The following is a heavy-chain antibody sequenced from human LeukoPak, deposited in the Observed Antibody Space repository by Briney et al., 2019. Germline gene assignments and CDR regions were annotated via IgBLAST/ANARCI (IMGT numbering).Heavy chain of an antibody. D-gene: IGHD6-13*01. CDR3: AKSTGYSTTGRDFDS. J-gene: IGHJ4*02. V-gene: IGHV3-23*01. Sequence: GGSLRLSCAASGFTFSSYAMSWVRQAPGKGLEWVSDISGGGATTFYADSVKGRFTISRDNSKNTLYLQLSSLRAEDTAVYYCAKSTGYSTTGRDFDSWGRGTLVTVSS. CDR1: GFTFSSYA. CDR2: ISGGGATT.